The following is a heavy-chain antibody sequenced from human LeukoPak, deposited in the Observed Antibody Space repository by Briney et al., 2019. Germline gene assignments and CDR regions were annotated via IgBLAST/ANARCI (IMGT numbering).Heavy chain of an antibody. D-gene: IGHD1-26*01. Sequence: SETLSLTCTVSGGSISSSSYYWGWIRQPPGKGLEWIGSIYYSGSTYYNPSLKSRVTISVDTSKNQFSLKLSSVTAADTAVYYYARDRRGSYVLFYYWGQGTLVTVSS. CDR3: ARDRRGSYVLFYY. CDR1: GGSISSSSYY. J-gene: IGHJ4*02. V-gene: IGHV4-39*07. CDR2: IYYSGST.